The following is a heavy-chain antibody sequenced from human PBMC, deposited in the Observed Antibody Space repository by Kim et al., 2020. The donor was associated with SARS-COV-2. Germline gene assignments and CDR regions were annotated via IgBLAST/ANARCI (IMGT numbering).Heavy chain of an antibody. CDR3: ARAGGWSYLIDY. J-gene: IGHJ4*02. D-gene: IGHD6-19*01. Sequence: SETLSLTCTVSGGSISSGGYYWSWIRQHPGKGLEWIGYIYYSGSTYYNPSLKSRVTISVDTSKNQFSLKLSSVTAADTAVYYYARAGGWSYLIDYWGQGTLVTVSS. CDR2: IYYSGST. CDR1: GGSISSGGYY. V-gene: IGHV4-31*03.